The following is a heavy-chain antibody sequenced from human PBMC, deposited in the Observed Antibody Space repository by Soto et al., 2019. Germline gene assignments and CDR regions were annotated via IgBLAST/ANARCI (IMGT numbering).Heavy chain of an antibody. CDR2: IYYSGST. D-gene: IGHD2-15*01. Sequence: SETLSLTCTVSGGSISSYYWSWIRQPPGKGLEWIGYIYYSGSTNYNPSLKSRVTISVDTSKNQFSLKLSSVTAADTAVYYCARVALGYCSGGSCQTGGWFDPWGQGTLVTVSS. V-gene: IGHV4-59*01. CDR3: ARVALGYCSGGSCQTGGWFDP. CDR1: GGSISSYY. J-gene: IGHJ5*02.